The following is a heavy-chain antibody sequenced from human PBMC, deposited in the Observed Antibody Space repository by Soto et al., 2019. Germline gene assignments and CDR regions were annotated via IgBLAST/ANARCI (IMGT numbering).Heavy chain of an antibody. CDR3: ARSMGNFIAVATGDY. CDR2: INAGNGNT. V-gene: IGHV1-3*01. CDR1: GYTFTSYA. D-gene: IGHD6-19*01. J-gene: IGHJ4*02. Sequence: ASVKVSCKASGYTFTSYAMHWVRQAPGQRLEWMGWINAGNGNTKYSQKFQGRVTITRDTSASTAYMELSSLRSEDTAVYYCARSMGNFIAVATGDYWGQGTLVTVSS.